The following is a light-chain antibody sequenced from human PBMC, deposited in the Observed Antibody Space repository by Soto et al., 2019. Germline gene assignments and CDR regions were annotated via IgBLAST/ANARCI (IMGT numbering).Light chain of an antibody. CDR2: DVN. V-gene: IGLV2-11*01. CDR3: CSYAGTYTFV. CDR1: SREVGGYNY. J-gene: IGLJ2*01. Sequence: QSALTQPRSVSGSPGQSVTISGTGTSREVGGYNYVSWYQQHPGKAPKLMIYDVNKRPSGVSDRFSGSKSGNTASLTISGLQAEDESDYYCCSYAGTYTFVFGGGTQLTVL.